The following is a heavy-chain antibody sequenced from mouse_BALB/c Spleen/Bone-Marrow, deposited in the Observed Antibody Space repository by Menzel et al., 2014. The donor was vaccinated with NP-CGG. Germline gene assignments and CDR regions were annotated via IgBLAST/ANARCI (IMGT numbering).Heavy chain of an antibody. J-gene: IGHJ2*02. CDR1: GYTFTGYY. V-gene: IGHV1S81*02. Sequence: QVQLKHSGAELVKPGASVKLSCKASGYTFTGYYMYWVKQRPGQGLEWIGEINPSNGGTNFNEKFKSRATLTVDKSSSTAYMQLSSLTSEDSAVYYCTRGRTWDFDYWDQGTSLTGSS. CDR2: INPSNGGT. D-gene: IGHD4-1*01. CDR3: TRGRTWDFDY.